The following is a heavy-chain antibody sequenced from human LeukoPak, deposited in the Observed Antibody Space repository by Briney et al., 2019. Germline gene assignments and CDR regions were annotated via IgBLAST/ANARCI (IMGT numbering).Heavy chain of an antibody. D-gene: IGHD5-24*01. CDR3: AKDIGDGYNFYY. CDR2: IWYDGSNK. Sequence: PGGSLRLSCAASGFTFSSYGMHWVRQAPGKGLEWVAVIWYDGSNKYYADSVKGRFTISRDNSKNTQYLQMNSLRAEDTAVYYCAKDIGDGYNFYYWGQGTLVTVSS. V-gene: IGHV3-33*06. CDR1: GFTFSSYG. J-gene: IGHJ4*02.